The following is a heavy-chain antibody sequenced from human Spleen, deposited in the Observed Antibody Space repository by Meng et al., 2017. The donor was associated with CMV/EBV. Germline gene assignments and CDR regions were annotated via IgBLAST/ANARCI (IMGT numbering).Heavy chain of an antibody. CDR2: IYHTGSN. Sequence: VSGASISDSNWWSWVRQSPRKGLEWIGDIYHTGSNNYNPSLKSRVTLSVDKATNRFSLKLTSMTAANTAVYYCARLRYQTIPPFDLWGQGTLVTVSS. V-gene: IGHV4-4*02. D-gene: IGHD3-16*01. CDR1: GASISDSNW. J-gene: IGHJ4*03. CDR3: ARLRYQTIPPFDL.